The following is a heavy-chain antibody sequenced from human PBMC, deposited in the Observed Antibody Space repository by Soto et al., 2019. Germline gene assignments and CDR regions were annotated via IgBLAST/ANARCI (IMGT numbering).Heavy chain of an antibody. CDR3: VRVEMYAGEFTPNIVR. J-gene: IGHJ4*02. CDR2: IYYTGNT. Sequence: SETLSLTCTVSGDSLRSSYHYWGWIRQLPGKGLEWIGSIYYTGNTYYNPSLKSRVSISVDMATNEISLRLRAESVADTAVYYCVRVEMYAGEFTPNIVRWCPGALLTV. CDR1: GDSLRSSYHY. D-gene: IGHD2-15*01. V-gene: IGHV4-39*01.